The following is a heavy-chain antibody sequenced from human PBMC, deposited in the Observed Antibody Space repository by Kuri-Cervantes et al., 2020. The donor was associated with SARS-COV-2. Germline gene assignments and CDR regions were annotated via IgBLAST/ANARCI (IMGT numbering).Heavy chain of an antibody. CDR1: GYTFTSYD. D-gene: IGHD7-27*01. CDR2: MNPNSGNT. J-gene: IGHJ3*02. V-gene: IGHV1-8*02. Sequence: ASVKVSCKASGYTFTSYDINWVRQATGQGLEWMGWMNPNSGNTGYAQKFQGRVTMTRNTSISTAYMELSSLRAEDTAVYYCARESTGEGAFDIWGQGTMVTVSS. CDR3: ARESTGEGAFDI.